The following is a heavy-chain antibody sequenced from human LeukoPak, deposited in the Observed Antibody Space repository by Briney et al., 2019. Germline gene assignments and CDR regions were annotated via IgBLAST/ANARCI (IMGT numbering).Heavy chain of an antibody. J-gene: IGHJ4*02. CDR3: ARDAYYSILAVYSLPDY. Sequence: GGSLRLSCAASGFTFCSYTMSWVRQAPGKGLEWVSYISSSSSYIYYVDSVKGRFTICGGNAENSLYLQSDSLRAEDTAVSYCARDAYYSILAVYSLPDYWGQGTLVTVSS. CDR2: ISSSSSYI. CDR1: GFTFCSYT. D-gene: IGHD3-9*01. V-gene: IGHV3-21*01.